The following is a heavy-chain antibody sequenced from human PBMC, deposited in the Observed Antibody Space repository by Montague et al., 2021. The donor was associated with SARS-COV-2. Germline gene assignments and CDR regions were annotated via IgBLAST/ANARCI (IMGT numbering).Heavy chain of an antibody. CDR1: GFTFSRHD. D-gene: IGHD1-26*01. Sequence: SLRLSGAASGFTFSRHDMTWVRQAPGKGLEWVSIIHSGASYASYSGSIXGRFTISRDNSKNTLYLQMNSLRAEDTAVYYCAKGVGQKSSAVDYWGQGTQVTVSS. J-gene: IGHJ4*02. CDR3: AKGVGQKSSAVDY. V-gene: IGHV3-23*03. CDR2: IHSGASYA.